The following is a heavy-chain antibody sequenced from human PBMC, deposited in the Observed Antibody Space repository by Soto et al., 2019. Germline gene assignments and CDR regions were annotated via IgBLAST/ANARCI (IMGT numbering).Heavy chain of an antibody. Sequence: SETLSLTCTVSGYSISSGYYWGWIRQPPGKGLEWIGSIYHSGSTYYNPSLKSRVTISVDTSKNQFSLKLSSVTAADTAVYYCARIWEDDSSGYDAFDIWGQGTMVTVSS. D-gene: IGHD3-22*01. V-gene: IGHV4-38-2*02. CDR2: IYHSGST. J-gene: IGHJ3*02. CDR3: ARIWEDDSSGYDAFDI. CDR1: GYSISSGYY.